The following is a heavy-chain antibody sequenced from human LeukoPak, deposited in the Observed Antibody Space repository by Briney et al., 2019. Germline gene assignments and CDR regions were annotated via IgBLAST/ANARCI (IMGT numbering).Heavy chain of an antibody. J-gene: IGHJ4*02. V-gene: IGHV4-59*08. CDR1: GGSISSYY. Sequence: SETLSLTCTVSGGSISSYYWSWIRQPPGKGLEWFGYIYYSGSTNYNPSLKSRVTISVDTSKNQFSLKLSSVTAADTAVYYCARRLIYYYDSSGYYFYDVFDYWGQGTLVTVSS. CDR2: IYYSGST. D-gene: IGHD3-22*01. CDR3: ARRLIYYYDSSGYYFYDVFDY.